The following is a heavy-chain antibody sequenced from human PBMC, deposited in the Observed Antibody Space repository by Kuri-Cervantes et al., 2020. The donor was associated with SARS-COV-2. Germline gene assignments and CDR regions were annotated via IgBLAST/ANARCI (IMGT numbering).Heavy chain of an antibody. J-gene: IGHJ4*02. D-gene: IGHD5-18*01. CDR1: GFTFSSYW. CDR3: ARDAAQLWSHD. Sequence: GESLKISCAASGFTFSSYWMSWVRQAPGKGLEWVTNIKQDGSEKYYVDSVKGRFTISRDNAKNSLYLQMNSLRAEDTAVYYCARDAAQLWSHDWGQGTLVTVSS. CDR2: IKQDGSEK. V-gene: IGHV3-7*01.